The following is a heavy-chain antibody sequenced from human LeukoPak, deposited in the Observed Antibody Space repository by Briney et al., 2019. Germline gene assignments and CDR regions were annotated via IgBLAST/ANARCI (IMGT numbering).Heavy chain of an antibody. J-gene: IGHJ5*02. CDR1: GFTVNNNY. Sequence: GGPLRLSCAASGFTVNNNYMSWVRQAPRKGLEWVAVIYIGGGTYYAASVKGRFTISRDTSKNTLFLQMNSLRADDTAMYYCARGQGAWGQGTLVTVSS. CDR2: IYIGGGT. CDR3: ARGQGA. V-gene: IGHV3-53*01.